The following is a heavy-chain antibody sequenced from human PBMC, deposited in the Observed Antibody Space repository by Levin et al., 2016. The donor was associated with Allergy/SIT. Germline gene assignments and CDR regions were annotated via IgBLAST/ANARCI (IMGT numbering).Heavy chain of an antibody. D-gene: IGHD2-15*01. V-gene: IGHV3-7*01. Sequence: GGSLRLSCAASGFTFRNYWLSWVRQAPGKGLEWVANINQDGSETYHVDSVKGRFTISRDNAKNSLYLQMDSLRGEDTAVYYCVCDRDRQIGHWGQGSLVTVSS. J-gene: IGHJ5*02. CDR3: VCDRDRQIGH. CDR2: INQDGSET. CDR1: GFTFRNYW.